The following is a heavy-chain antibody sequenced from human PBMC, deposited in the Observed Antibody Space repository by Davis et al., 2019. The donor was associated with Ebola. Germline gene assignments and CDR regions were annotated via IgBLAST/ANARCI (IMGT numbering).Heavy chain of an antibody. J-gene: IGHJ4*02. CDR1: GFTFDDYA. V-gene: IGHV3-43*02. CDR2: ISGDGGST. Sequence: GESLKISCAASGFTFDDYAMHWVRQAPGKGLEWVSLISGDGGSTYYADSVKGRFTISRDNAKNSLYLQMNSLRAEDTAVYYCARELAVVYFDYWGQGTLVTVSS. CDR3: ARELAVVYFDY. D-gene: IGHD6-19*01.